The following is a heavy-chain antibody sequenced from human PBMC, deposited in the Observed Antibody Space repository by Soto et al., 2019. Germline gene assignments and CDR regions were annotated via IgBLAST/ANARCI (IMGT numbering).Heavy chain of an antibody. V-gene: IGHV4-39*01. CDR1: GGSISSSSYY. Sequence: QLQLQESGPGLVKPSETLSLTCTVSGGSISSSSYYWGWIRQPPGKGLEWIGSIYYSGSTYYNPSLKGRVTISVDTSKNQFSLKLSSVTAADTAVYYCARRERYCSGGSCYSWFDYWGQGTLVTVSS. J-gene: IGHJ4*02. D-gene: IGHD2-15*01. CDR2: IYYSGST. CDR3: ARRERYCSGGSCYSWFDY.